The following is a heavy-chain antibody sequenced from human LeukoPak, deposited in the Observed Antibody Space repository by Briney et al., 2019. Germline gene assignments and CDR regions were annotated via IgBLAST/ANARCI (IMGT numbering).Heavy chain of an antibody. CDR2: INHSGST. V-gene: IGHV4-34*01. Sequence: SETLSLTCAVYGGSFSGYYWSWIRQPPGKGLEWIGEINHSGSTNYNPSLKSRVTISVDTSKNQFSLKLSSVTAADTAVYNCARGLGYCTGGSCYRYRYFDLWGRGTLVTVSS. CDR1: GGSFSGYY. CDR3: ARGLGYCTGGSCYRYRYFDL. D-gene: IGHD2-15*01. J-gene: IGHJ2*01.